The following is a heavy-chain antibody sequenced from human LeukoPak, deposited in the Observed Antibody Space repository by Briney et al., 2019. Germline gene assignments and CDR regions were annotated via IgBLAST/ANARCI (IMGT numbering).Heavy chain of an antibody. D-gene: IGHD2-15*01. CDR3: AKDFPKYCKGNCGFDY. J-gene: IGHJ4*02. CDR2: INHSGST. V-gene: IGHV4-34*01. Sequence: SETLSLTCAVYGGSFSGYYWSWIRQPPGKGLEWIGEINHSGSTNYNPSLKSRVTISVDTSKSQFSLKLSSVTAADTAVYYCAKDFPKYCKGNCGFDYWGQGTLVTVSS. CDR1: GGSFSGYY.